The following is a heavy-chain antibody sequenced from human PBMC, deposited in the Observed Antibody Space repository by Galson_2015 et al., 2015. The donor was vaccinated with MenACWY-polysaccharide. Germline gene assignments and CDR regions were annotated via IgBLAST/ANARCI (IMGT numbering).Heavy chain of an antibody. Sequence: SLRLSCAASGFTFSSYGMNWVRQAPGKGLEWVSYICNRRRNIYYADSVKGRFTISRDNARNSLYLQTNSLRAEDAAVYYCARGAASAYGMDVWGQGTTVTVSS. J-gene: IGHJ6*02. CDR3: ARGAASAYGMDV. D-gene: IGHD6-13*01. CDR1: GFTFSSYG. CDR2: ICNRRRNI. V-gene: IGHV3-21*01.